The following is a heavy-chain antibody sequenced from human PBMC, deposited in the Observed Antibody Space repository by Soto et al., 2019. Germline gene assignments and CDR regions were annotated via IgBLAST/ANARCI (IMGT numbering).Heavy chain of an antibody. Sequence: SETLSLTCSVSFGSISSGGDSWSWIRQPPGKGLEWIGYIYHSVSTYYNPSLKSRVTISVDRSKNQFSLKLSSVTAADTAVYYCAKGEDTVGMDVWGQGTTVTV. CDR1: FGSISSGGDS. CDR3: AKGEDTVGMDV. V-gene: IGHV4-30-2*01. CDR2: IYHSVST. J-gene: IGHJ6*02. D-gene: IGHD2-15*01.